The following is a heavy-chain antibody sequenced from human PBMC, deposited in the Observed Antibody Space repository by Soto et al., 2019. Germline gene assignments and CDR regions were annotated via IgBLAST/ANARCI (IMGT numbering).Heavy chain of an antibody. CDR2: FDPEDGET. CDR1: GYTLTELS. Sequence: ASVKVSCKVSGYTLTELSMHWVRQAPGKGLEWMGGFDPEDGETIYAHKFQGRVTMTEDTSKDTAYMELSSLRSEDTAVYYCATGSSGPYFHYCGQGPLLTVSS. D-gene: IGHD3-22*01. J-gene: IGHJ4*02. CDR3: ATGSSGPYFHY. V-gene: IGHV1-24*01.